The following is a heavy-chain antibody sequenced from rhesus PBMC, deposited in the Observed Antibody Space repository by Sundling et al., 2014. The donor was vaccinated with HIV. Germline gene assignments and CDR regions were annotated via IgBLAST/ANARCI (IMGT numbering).Heavy chain of an antibody. CDR2: INSGGGST. D-gene: IGHD4-29*01. CDR3: AKDYASVGYGSNYGLDS. CDR1: GFTFSSYG. Sequence: EMHLVETGGGLVQPGGSLKLSCAASGFTFSSYGMSWVRQAPGKGLEWVSGINSGGGSTYYADSVKGRFTISRDNSKNTLSLQMNSLRAEDTAVYYCAKDYASVGYGSNYGLDSWGQGVSSPSPQ. V-gene: IGHV3S42*01. J-gene: IGHJ6*01.